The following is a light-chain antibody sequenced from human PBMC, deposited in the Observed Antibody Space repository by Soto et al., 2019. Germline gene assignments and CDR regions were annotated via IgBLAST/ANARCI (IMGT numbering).Light chain of an antibody. J-gene: IGKJ2*03. CDR2: GAS. CDR1: ESVSNN. V-gene: IGKV3-15*01. CDR3: QQYNNWPLYS. Sequence: EIVMTQSPATLSVSPGERATLSCRASESVSNNLAWYQQKPGQAPRLLIYGASPRATGIPTRFSGSGSGTEFTLTISSLQSEDFALYYCQQYNNWPLYSFGQGTKLEIK.